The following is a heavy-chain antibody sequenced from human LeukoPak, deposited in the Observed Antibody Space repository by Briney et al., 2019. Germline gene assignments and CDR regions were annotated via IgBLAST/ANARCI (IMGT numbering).Heavy chain of an antibody. D-gene: IGHD1-26*01. V-gene: IGHV3-53*01. J-gene: IGHJ4*02. CDR3: VRQQTPHGNFDY. Sequence: GGSLRLSCAASGFIVSSNYMNWVRQAPGKGLEWVSVIYTDGSTYYADSVKGRFTISRDISRNTVHLQMNSLRAEDTAVYYCVRQQTPHGNFDYWGQGTLVTVSS. CDR1: GFIVSSNY. CDR2: IYTDGST.